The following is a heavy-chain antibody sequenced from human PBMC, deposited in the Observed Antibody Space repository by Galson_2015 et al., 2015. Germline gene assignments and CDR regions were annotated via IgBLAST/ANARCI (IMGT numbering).Heavy chain of an antibody. D-gene: IGHD3-10*01. J-gene: IGHJ4*02. CDR2: TYPGDSNT. V-gene: IGHV5-51*01. CDR1: GYSFSNYW. CDR3: ARHYYGSGSYYLDS. Sequence: QSGAEVKKPGESLKISCEGSGYSFSNYWVAWVRQTPGKGLEWMGITYPGDSNTRYSPSFQGQLTISADKSISTAYLQWSSLKASDTAIYYCARHYYGSGSYYLDSWGQGTLVTVSS.